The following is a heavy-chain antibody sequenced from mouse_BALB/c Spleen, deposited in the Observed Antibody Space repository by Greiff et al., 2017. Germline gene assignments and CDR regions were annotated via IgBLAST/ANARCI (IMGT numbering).Heavy chain of an antibody. Sequence: EVQVVESGGGLVQPGGSLRLSCATSGFTFPDYYMTWVRQPPGKALEWLGFIRNKANGYTTEYSASVKGRFTISRDNAKNTLYLQMSSLKSEDTAMYYCARHYRYDMDYWGQGTTLTVSS. V-gene: IGHV7-3*02. CDR2: IRNKANGYTT. CDR3: ARHYRYDMDY. J-gene: IGHJ2*01. D-gene: IGHD2-14*01. CDR1: GFTFPDYY.